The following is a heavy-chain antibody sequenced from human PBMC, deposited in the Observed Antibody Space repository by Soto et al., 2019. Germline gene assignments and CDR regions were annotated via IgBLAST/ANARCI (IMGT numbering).Heavy chain of an antibody. CDR1: GGSINSGDYY. V-gene: IGHV4-30-4*01. D-gene: IGHD4-17*01. J-gene: IGHJ5*02. CDR2: IYYSGST. Sequence: SETLSLTCTVSGGSINSGDYYWSWIRQPPGKGLEWIGYIYYSGSTYYNPSLKSRASISADTSKNQFSLKLSSVTAADTAVYYCARAKGLVTVTTSWFDPWGQGTLVTVSS. CDR3: ARAKGLVTVTTSWFDP.